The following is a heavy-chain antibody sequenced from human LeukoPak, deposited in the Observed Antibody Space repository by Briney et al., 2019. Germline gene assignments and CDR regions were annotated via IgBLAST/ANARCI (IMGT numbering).Heavy chain of an antibody. CDR3: ASRDTATGLD. Sequence: SSETLSLSCAVYGGSFSGYYWSCIRQPPGKGLEWIGEINHSGSTNYNPSLKSRVTISVDTSKNQFALKLSSVTAADTAVYYCASRDTATGLDWGQGTLVAVSS. V-gene: IGHV4-34*01. CDR1: GGSFSGYY. D-gene: IGHD5-18*01. CDR2: INHSGST. J-gene: IGHJ4*02.